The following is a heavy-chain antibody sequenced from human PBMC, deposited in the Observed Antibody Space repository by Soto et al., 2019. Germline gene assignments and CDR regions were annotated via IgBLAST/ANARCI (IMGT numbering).Heavy chain of an antibody. V-gene: IGHV1-69*12. CDR3: ARDWGRRDGHNFDY. Sequence: QVQLVQSGAEVKKTGSSVKVSCKASGGTFSSYAISWVRQAPGQGLEWMGGIIPIFGTANYAQKFQGRVTITADESTSTAYMELSSLRSEDTAVYYCARDWGRRDGHNFDYWGQGTLVTVSS. CDR1: GGTFSSYA. CDR2: IIPIFGTA. D-gene: IGHD3-16*01. J-gene: IGHJ4*02.